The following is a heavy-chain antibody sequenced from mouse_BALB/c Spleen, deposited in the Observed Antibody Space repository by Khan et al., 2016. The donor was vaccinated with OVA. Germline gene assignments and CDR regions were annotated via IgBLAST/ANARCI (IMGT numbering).Heavy chain of an antibody. V-gene: IGHV5-6-5*01. Sequence: EVHLVESGGGLVKPGGSLKLSCAASGFTFSNYAMSWVRQTPEKRLEWVASISTGGSTYYPDSVKGRFTISRANARTILYLQMSSLRSEDTAIYYCARDYWFAYWGQGTLVTVSA. CDR2: ISTGGST. CDR3: ARDYWFAY. J-gene: IGHJ3*01. CDR1: GFTFSNYA.